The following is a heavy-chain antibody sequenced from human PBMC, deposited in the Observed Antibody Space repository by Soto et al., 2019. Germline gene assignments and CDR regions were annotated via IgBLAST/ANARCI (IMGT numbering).Heavy chain of an antibody. CDR1: GFTFSSYG. CDR3: VKNQFGAILGVVPLGIFDP. J-gene: IGHJ5*02. V-gene: IGHV3-30*18. CDR2: ISYDGSNK. Sequence: GGSLRLSCAASGFTFSSYGMHWVRQAPGKGLEWVAVISYDGSNKYYADSVKGRFTISRDNSKNTLYLQMNSLRAEDTAVYDCVKNQFGAILGVVPLGIFDPWAKGTLVPVSS. D-gene: IGHD3-3*01.